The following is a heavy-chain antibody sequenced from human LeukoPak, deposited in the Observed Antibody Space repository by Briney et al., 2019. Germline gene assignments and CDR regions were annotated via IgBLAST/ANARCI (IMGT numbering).Heavy chain of an antibody. CDR1: GASIISSY. CDR2: IYHSGST. CDR3: ARIDSAYYYGMDV. D-gene: IGHD3-9*01. Sequence: SETLSLTCTVSGASIISSYWSWIRQPPGEGLEWIGYIYHSGSTNYSPSLKSRVTLSVDTSENQFSLKVSSVTAADTAVYYCARIDSAYYYGMDVWGQGTTVTVSS. V-gene: IGHV4-59*01. J-gene: IGHJ6*02.